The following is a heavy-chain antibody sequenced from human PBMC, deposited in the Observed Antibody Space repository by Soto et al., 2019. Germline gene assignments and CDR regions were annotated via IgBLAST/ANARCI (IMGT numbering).Heavy chain of an antibody. CDR3: ARDLIAAATVSSPPHYCMDV. CDR2: INPNSGGT. D-gene: IGHD6-13*01. V-gene: IGHV1-2*04. Sequence: ASVKVSCKASGYTFTGYYMHWVRQAPGQGLEWLGWINPNSGGTNYAQKFQGWVTMTRDTSISTAYMELSRLRSDDTAVYYCARDLIAAATVSSPPHYCMDVWGQGTTVTVSS. CDR1: GYTFTGYY. J-gene: IGHJ6*02.